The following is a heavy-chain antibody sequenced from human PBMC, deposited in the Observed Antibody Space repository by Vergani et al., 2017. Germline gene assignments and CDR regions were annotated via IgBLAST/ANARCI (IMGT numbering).Heavy chain of an antibody. V-gene: IGHV3-23*01. CDR3: ARVPTRIVGATTPFDY. Sequence: EVQLLESGGGLVQPGGSLRLSCAASGFTFSSYAMSWVRQAPGKGLEWVSAISGSGGSTYYADSVKGRFTISRDNSKNTLYLQMSSLRSEDTAVYYCARVPTRIVGATTPFDYWGQGTLVTVSS. CDR2: ISGSGGST. J-gene: IGHJ4*02. CDR1: GFTFSSYA. D-gene: IGHD1-26*01.